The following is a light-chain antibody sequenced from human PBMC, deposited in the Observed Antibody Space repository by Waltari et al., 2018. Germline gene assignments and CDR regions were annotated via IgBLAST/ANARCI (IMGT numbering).Light chain of an antibody. CDR3: HQYGSLPWT. J-gene: IGKJ1*01. CDR1: ENVPSGY. V-gene: IGKV3-20*01. CDR2: GVS. Sequence: IVLTRSPRTLSLSPGERATLSCRASENVPSGYGAWYQQKPGQSPRLLMYGVSNRAPGIPERVSGSESGTDFTLIVRRLEPEDFAVYYCHQYGSLPWTFGQGTRVDIK.